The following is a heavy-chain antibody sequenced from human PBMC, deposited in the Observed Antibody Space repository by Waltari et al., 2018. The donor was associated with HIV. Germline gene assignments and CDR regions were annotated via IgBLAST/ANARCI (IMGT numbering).Heavy chain of an antibody. D-gene: IGHD3-10*01. CDR3: ARDQGVLGFDP. V-gene: IGHV3-48*04. CDR2: ISSSSSTI. J-gene: IGHJ5*02. Sequence: EVRLVESGGGLVQPGGSLRLSCKALGCIFSNSRMNWVRQAPGKGLEWVSYISSSSSTIYYADSVTGRFTISRDNAKNSLYLQMNSLSAEDTAVYYCARDQGVLGFDPWGQGTLVTVSS. CDR1: GCIFSNSR.